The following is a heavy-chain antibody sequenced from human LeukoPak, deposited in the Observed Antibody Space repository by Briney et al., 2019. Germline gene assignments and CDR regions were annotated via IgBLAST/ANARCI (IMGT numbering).Heavy chain of an antibody. V-gene: IGHV3-23*01. Sequence: HTGGSLRLPCAASGFTFSSYAMSWVRQAPGKGLEWISAISGSGGSTYYADSVKGRFTISRDNSKNTLYLQMNSLRAEDTAVYYCASRLGSSPANWFDPWGQGTLVTVSS. CDR1: GFTFSSYA. J-gene: IGHJ5*02. D-gene: IGHD6-6*01. CDR2: ISGSGGST. CDR3: ASRLGSSPANWFDP.